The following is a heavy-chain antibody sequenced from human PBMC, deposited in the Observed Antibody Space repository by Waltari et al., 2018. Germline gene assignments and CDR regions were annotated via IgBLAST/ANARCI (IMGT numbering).Heavy chain of an antibody. V-gene: IGHV3-74*01. D-gene: IGHD2-15*01. CDR3: ATHRPGGYGMDV. CDR1: GFTFSSYW. J-gene: IGHJ6*02. CDR2: STSDGSRT. Sequence: VQLVESGGGLVQPGGSLRLSCEASGFTFSSYWMHWVRLVPGKGLVGVSASTSDGSRTRYADSVKGRFTISRDNAYNTLYLQMNSLRAEDTAVYYCATHRPGGYGMDVWGHGTTVTVSS.